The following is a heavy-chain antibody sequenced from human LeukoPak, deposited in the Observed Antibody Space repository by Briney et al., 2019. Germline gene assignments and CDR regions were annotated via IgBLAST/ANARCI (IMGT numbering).Heavy chain of an antibody. V-gene: IGHV4-34*01. CDR2: INHSGST. Sequence: PSETLSLTCAVYGGSFSGYYWSWIRQPPGKGLEWIGEINHSGSTNYNPSLKSRVTISVDTSKNQFSLKLSSVTAADTAVYYCAREGPGNYYDSSGYTLRGNWFDPWGQGTLVTVSS. CDR1: GGSFSGYY. CDR3: AREGPGNYYDSSGYTLRGNWFDP. J-gene: IGHJ5*02. D-gene: IGHD3-22*01.